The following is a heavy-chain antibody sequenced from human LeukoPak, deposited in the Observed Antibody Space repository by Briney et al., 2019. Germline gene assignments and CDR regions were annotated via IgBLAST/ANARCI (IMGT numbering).Heavy chain of an antibody. CDR2: INHSGST. V-gene: IGHV4-34*01. D-gene: IGHD5-18*01. Sequence: PSETLSLTCAVYGGSFSGCYWSWIRQPPGKGLEWIGEINHSGSTNYNPSLKSRVTISVDTSKNQFSLKLSFVTAADTAVYYCARLDKQLWLIDYWGQGTLVTVSS. CDR3: ARLDKQLWLIDY. CDR1: GGSFSGCY. J-gene: IGHJ4*02.